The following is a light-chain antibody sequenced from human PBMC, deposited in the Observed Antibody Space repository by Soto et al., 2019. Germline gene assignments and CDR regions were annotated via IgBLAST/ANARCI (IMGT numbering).Light chain of an antibody. V-gene: IGKV3-20*01. J-gene: IGKJ5*01. Sequence: EIVMTQSPATLSVSPGERATLSCRASQSVSSSLVWYQQKPGQAPRPLIYGASTRAAGIPDTFSGCGSGTDFTLTITRLEPEDLAVYYCQQYGSSPRTFGQGTRLEIK. CDR2: GAS. CDR3: QQYGSSPRT. CDR1: QSVSSS.